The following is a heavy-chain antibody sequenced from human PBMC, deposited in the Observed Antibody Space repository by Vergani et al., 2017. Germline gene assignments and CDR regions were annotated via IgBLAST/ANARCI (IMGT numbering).Heavy chain of an antibody. Sequence: QLQLQESGSGLVKPSETLSLTCTVSGGSISSSAYSWGWIRQPPGKGLGWIGSGTTYYNPSLRSRVTISVDTSKNQFSLNLNSVTAADTAVYYCARQPLLSTVITAYYFDFWGQGTLVTVSS. V-gene: IGHV4-39*01. J-gene: IGHJ4*02. D-gene: IGHD3-10*01. CDR1: GGSISSSAYS. CDR3: ARQPLLSTVITAYYFDF. CDR2: SGTT.